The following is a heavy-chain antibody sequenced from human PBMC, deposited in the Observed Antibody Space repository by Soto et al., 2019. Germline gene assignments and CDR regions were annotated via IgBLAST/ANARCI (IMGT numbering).Heavy chain of an antibody. CDR3: ARVVIAAAPGGWFDP. D-gene: IGHD6-13*01. CDR2: ISAYNGNT. Sequence: QVQLVQSGAEVKKPGASVKVSCKASGYTFTSYGISWVRQAPGQGLEWMGWISAYNGNTNYAQKLQGRVTMTTDTSQSTAYMELGRLRSGGTAVYYCARVVIAAAPGGWFDPWGQGTPVTVSS. CDR1: GYTFTSYG. J-gene: IGHJ5*02. V-gene: IGHV1-18*01.